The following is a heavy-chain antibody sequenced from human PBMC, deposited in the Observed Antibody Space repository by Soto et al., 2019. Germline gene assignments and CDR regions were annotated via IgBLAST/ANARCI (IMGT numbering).Heavy chain of an antibody. CDR2: IVPVFGRV. Sequence: QVHLVQSGAEVRKPGSSVRVSCKASGDTFTKYAISWLRQAPGQGLAWMGGIVPVFGRVTYAQRFQDRVSIIADKSTATSYLELTSLTADDTAVYYCAGVASGSTWDYFDYGGQGTLFPVSS. V-gene: IGHV1-69*06. CDR3: AGVASGSTWDYFDY. CDR1: GDTFTKYA. D-gene: IGHD3-10*01. J-gene: IGHJ4*02.